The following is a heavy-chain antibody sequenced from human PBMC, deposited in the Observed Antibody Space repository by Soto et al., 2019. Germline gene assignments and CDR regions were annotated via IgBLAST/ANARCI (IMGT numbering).Heavy chain of an antibody. J-gene: IGHJ5*02. CDR1: GGSIITGDFS. CDR2: IYHDGST. Sequence: SETLSLTCAVSGGSIITGDFSWNWIRQPPGKGLEWVGYIYHDGSTYYNPSLKGRATISVDRSKNYFSLKLSSVTAADTGVYFCDRGSSTSGYPNFDTWGQGTLVTVSS. D-gene: IGHD3-22*01. V-gene: IGHV4-30-2*01. CDR3: DRGSSTSGYPNFDT.